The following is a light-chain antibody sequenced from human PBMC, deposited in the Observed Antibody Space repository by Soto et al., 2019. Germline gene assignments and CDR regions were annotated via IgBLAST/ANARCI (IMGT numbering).Light chain of an antibody. CDR3: CSYTRSGTLI. J-gene: IGLJ1*01. Sequence: QPVLTQPASVSGSPGQSITISCVGTSGDIGDYNYVSWYQQHPGQVPKVIIYDVSNRPSGVSYCFSGTKSGNTASRTVSGLQAEDEADYYCCSYTRSGTLIFGTGTKLTVL. CDR1: SGDIGDYNY. CDR2: DVS. V-gene: IGLV2-14*01.